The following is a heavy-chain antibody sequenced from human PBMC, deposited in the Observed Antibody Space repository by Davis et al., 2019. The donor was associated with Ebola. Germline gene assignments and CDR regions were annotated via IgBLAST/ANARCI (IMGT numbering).Heavy chain of an antibody. J-gene: IGHJ6*02. CDR2: ISSSGSTI. CDR1: GFTFSDYY. Sequence: GESLKISCAASGFTFSDYYMSWIRQAPGKGLEWVSYISSSGSTIYYADSVKGRFTISRDNAKNSLYLQMNSLRAEDTAVYYCARGSIGGYCSSTSCYPSSYYYYGMDVWGQGTTVTVSS. V-gene: IGHV3-11*01. D-gene: IGHD2-2*01. CDR3: ARGSIGGYCSSTSCYPSSYYYYGMDV.